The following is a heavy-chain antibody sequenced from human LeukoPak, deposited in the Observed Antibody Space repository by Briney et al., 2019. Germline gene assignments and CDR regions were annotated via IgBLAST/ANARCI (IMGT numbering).Heavy chain of an antibody. CDR1: GYSFTSYW. V-gene: IGHV5-51*01. CDR3: AVGDNYYYYMDV. Sequence: GESLKISSKGSGYSFTSYWIGWVRQMHGKGMGRVGIIYPGDSDTRYSPSFHSQLTISADNSISTAYQQWSSLKASDTAMYYCAVGDNYYYYMDVWGKGTTVTVSS. D-gene: IGHD3-10*01. J-gene: IGHJ6*03. CDR2: IYPGDSDT.